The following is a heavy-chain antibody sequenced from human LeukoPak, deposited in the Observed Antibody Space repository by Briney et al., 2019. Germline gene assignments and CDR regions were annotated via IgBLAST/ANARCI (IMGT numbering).Heavy chain of an antibody. CDR2: ISYDGSNK. D-gene: IGHD6-25*01. Sequence: GGSLRLSCAASGFTFSSYGMHWVRQAPGKGLEWVAVISYDGSNKYYADSVKGRFTISRDNAKNSLYLQMNSLRAEDTAVYYCARVSRRAFDIWGQGTMVTVSS. J-gene: IGHJ3*02. CDR3: ARVSRRAFDI. CDR1: GFTFSSYG. V-gene: IGHV3-30*03.